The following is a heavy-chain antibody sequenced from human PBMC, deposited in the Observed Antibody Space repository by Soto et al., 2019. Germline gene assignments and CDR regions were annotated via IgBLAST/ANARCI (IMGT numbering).Heavy chain of an antibody. J-gene: IGHJ6*02. Sequence: ASVKVSCKASGYTFTSYGISWVRQAPGQGLEWMGWISAYTVNTNYAQKLQGRVTITTDTSTSTAYMELRSLRSDDTAVYYCASPWGVQAAPNSAYYYGMDVWGQGTMVTVSS. CDR1: GYTFTSYG. CDR3: ASPWGVQAAPNSAYYYGMDV. D-gene: IGHD2-2*01. V-gene: IGHV1-18*01. CDR2: ISAYTVNT.